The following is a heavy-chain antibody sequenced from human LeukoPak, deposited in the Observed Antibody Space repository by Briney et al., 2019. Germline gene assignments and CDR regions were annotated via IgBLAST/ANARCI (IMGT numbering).Heavy chain of an antibody. CDR2: IIPILGIA. V-gene: IGHV1-69*02. CDR1: GGTFSSYT. Sequence: GASVKVSCKASGGTFSSYTISWVRQAPGQGLEWMGRIIPILGIANYAQKFQGRVTITADKSTSTAYMELSSLRSEDTAVYYCARYYGGNSSLDYWDQGTLVTVSS. J-gene: IGHJ4*02. D-gene: IGHD4-23*01. CDR3: ARYYGGNSSLDY.